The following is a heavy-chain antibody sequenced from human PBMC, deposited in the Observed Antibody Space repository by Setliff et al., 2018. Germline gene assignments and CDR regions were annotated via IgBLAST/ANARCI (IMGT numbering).Heavy chain of an antibody. CDR3: ARHLWGRWMATSSDYFDY. D-gene: IGHD5-12*01. V-gene: IGHV4-4*07. CDR1: GASISDYY. Sequence: SETLSLTCTVSGASISDYYWTWIRQPAGKELEWIGRVSASGSTTYNPSLKSRVTMSVDTSRNQISLNLTSVTAADTAMYYCARHLWGRWMATSSDYFDYWGQGSLVTVSS. J-gene: IGHJ4*02. CDR2: VSASGST.